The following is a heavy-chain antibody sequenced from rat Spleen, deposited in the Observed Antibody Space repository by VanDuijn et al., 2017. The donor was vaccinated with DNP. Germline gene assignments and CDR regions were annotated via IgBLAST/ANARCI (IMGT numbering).Heavy chain of an antibody. CDR2: ISTGGGNT. D-gene: IGHD1-11*01. V-gene: IGHV5-25*01. Sequence: EVQLVESGGGLVQPGRSMKLSCAASGFTFSHYYMAWVRQAPTKGLEWVASISTGGGNTYYRDSVKGRFTISRDNAKSTLYLQMESLRSEDTATYYCAKNRYGGYQPYAMDVWGQGTSVTVSS. J-gene: IGHJ4*01. CDR3: AKNRYGGYQPYAMDV. CDR1: GFTFSHYY.